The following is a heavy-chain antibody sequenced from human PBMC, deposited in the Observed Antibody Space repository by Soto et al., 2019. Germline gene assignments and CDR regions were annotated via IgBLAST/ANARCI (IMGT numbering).Heavy chain of an antibody. J-gene: IGHJ5*02. CDR2: ISSSSSTI. D-gene: IGHD5-12*01. V-gene: IGHV3-48*01. Sequence: EVQLVESGGGLVQPGGSLRLSCAASGFTFSSYSMNWVRQAPGKGLEWVSYISSSSSTIYYADSVKGRFTSSRDNAKNPRYLQMNSRRAEDTAVYYCARARPGWGSGYEWFAPWGQGTLVTVSS. CDR1: GFTFSSYS. CDR3: ARARPGWGSGYEWFAP.